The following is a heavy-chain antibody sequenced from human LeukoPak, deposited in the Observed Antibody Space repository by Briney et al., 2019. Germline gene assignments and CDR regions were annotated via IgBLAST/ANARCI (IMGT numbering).Heavy chain of an antibody. D-gene: IGHD3-10*01. Sequence: GGSLRLSCAASGFTFSSYAMHWVRQAPGKGLEYVSAISSNGGSTYYANSVKGRFTISRDNSKNTPYLQMGSLRAEDMAVYYCAREADVLLWFGELFHWGQGTLVTVSS. V-gene: IGHV3-64*01. CDR2: ISSNGGST. CDR3: AREADVLLWFGELFH. CDR1: GFTFSSYA. J-gene: IGHJ4*02.